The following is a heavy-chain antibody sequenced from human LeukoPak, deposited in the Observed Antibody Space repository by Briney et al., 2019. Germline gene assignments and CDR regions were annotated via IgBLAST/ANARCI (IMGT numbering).Heavy chain of an antibody. V-gene: IGHV3-7*03. D-gene: IGHD2-21*02. CDR3: AKDHANTPVVTN. Sequence: GGSLRLSCAASGFTFSMSWMTWVRQAPGKGLEWVASINGHGSEIHYVDSVKGRFTISRDNANDSLYLQMNNLRVDDTAIYYCAKDHANTPVVTNWGQGILVSVSS. CDR2: INGHGSEI. J-gene: IGHJ4*02. CDR1: GFTFSMSW.